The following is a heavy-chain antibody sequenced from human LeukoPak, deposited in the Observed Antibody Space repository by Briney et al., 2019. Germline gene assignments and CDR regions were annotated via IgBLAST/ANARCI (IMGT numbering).Heavy chain of an antibody. V-gene: IGHV3-23*01. D-gene: IGHD2-2*01. Sequence: GGSLRLSCAASGFSFSSYAMSWVRQAPGKGLEWVSAISGSGGSTNYADSVKGRFTISRDNSKNTLYLQMNSLRAEDTAVYYCAKSRCSSTSCYGNWFDPWGQGTLVTVSS. CDR3: AKSRCSSTSCYGNWFDP. CDR1: GFSFSSYA. J-gene: IGHJ5*02. CDR2: ISGSGGST.